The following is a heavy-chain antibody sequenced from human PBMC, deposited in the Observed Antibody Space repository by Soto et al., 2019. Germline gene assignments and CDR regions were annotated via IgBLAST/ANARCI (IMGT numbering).Heavy chain of an antibody. CDR1: GGTFSSYP. Sequence: QVQLVQSGAEVKKPGSSVKVSCKASGGTFSSYPISWVRQAPGQGLEWMGRIIPILGIANYAQKFQGRVTITADKSTSTAYMELSSLRSEDTAVYYCIVVVVAAVSEPFDYWGQGTLVTVSS. CDR3: IVVVVAAVSEPFDY. CDR2: IIPILGIA. D-gene: IGHD2-15*01. V-gene: IGHV1-69*02. J-gene: IGHJ4*02.